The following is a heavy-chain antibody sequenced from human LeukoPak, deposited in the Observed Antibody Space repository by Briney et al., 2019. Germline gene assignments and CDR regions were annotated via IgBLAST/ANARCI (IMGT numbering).Heavy chain of an antibody. V-gene: IGHV4-59*04. CDR3: ARHIILDSAAANDAFDI. Sequence: SETLSLTCTVSGGSISSYYWSWIRQPPGKGLEWIGSIYYSGSTYYNPSLKSRVTISVDTPKNQFSLKLSSVTATDTAVYYCARHIILDSAAANDAFDIWGQGTMVTVSS. D-gene: IGHD6-13*01. CDR2: IYYSGST. CDR1: GGSISSYY. J-gene: IGHJ3*02.